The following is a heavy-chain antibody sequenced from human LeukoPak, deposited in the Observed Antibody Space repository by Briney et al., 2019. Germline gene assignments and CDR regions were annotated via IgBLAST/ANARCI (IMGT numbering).Heavy chain of an antibody. CDR3: ARDSASEQLVLDY. J-gene: IGHJ4*02. D-gene: IGHD6-6*01. CDR2: ISYDGSNK. V-gene: IGHV3-30-3*01. CDR1: GFTFSSYA. Sequence: GGSLRLSCAASGFTFSSYAMHWVRQAPGKGLEWVAVISYDGSNKYYADSVKGRFTISRDNSKNTLYLQMNSLRAEDTAVYYCARDSASEQLVLDYWGQGTLVTVSS.